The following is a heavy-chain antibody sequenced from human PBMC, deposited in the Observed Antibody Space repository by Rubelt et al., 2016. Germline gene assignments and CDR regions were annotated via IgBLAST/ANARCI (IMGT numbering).Heavy chain of an antibody. CDR2: IWYDGSNK. Sequence: GFTFSSYGMHWVRQAPGKGLEWVAVIWYDGSNKYYADSVKGRFTISRDNSKNTLYLQMNSLRAEDTAVYYCARVDDYYDSSGKYYYYGMDVWGQGTTVTDSS. J-gene: IGHJ6*02. V-gene: IGHV3-33*01. D-gene: IGHD3-22*01. CDR1: GFTFSSYG. CDR3: ARVDDYYDSSGKYYYYGMDV.